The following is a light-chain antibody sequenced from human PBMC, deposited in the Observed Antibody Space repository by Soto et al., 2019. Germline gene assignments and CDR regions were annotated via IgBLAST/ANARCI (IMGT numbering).Light chain of an antibody. CDR2: AVS. CDR3: SSYTSDSSYV. J-gene: IGLJ1*01. CDR1: VSL. Sequence: QSALTQPASVSGSPGQSITISCTGTVSLVSWYKQHPGKAPQLMIYAVSNRPSGVSNRFSASKSGNTASLFISGLQAEDEADYYCSSYTSDSSYVFGSGTKVTVL. V-gene: IGLV2-14*01.